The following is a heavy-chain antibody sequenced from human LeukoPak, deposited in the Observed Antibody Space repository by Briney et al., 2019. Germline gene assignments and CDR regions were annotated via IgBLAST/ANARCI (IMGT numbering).Heavy chain of an antibody. Sequence: ASVKVSCKASGYTFTGCYMHWVRQAPGQGLEWMGWINPDSGGTHYAQKFPGRVTMTRDTSISTAYMELRRLRSDDTAVYYCASGSSLDGSSGWPTHYYWGQGTLVTVSS. D-gene: IGHD6-19*01. J-gene: IGHJ4*02. CDR2: INPDSGGT. CDR3: ASGSSLDGSSGWPTHYY. CDR1: GYTFTGCY. V-gene: IGHV1-2*02.